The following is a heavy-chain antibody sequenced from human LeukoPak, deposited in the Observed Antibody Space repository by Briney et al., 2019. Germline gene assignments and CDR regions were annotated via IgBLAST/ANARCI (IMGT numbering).Heavy chain of an antibody. Sequence: GGSLRLSCVASGFTFRNYAMNWVRQAPGKGLEWVSALSGGGRNTYYADSVKGRFTISRDNSNNTLSLQMNSLSAEDTAVYYCARIRGATVPQFFFDSWGQGTLVTVSS. D-gene: IGHD4-17*01. CDR1: GFTFRNYA. CDR2: LSGGGRNT. V-gene: IGHV3-23*01. CDR3: ARIRGATVPQFFFDS. J-gene: IGHJ4*02.